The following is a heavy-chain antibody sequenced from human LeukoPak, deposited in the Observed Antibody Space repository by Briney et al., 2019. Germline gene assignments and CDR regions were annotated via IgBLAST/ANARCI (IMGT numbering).Heavy chain of an antibody. CDR2: ISYDGSNQ. CDR1: GFTFSTYA. J-gene: IGHJ4*02. Sequence: PGRSLRLACAASGFTFSTYAMHWVRQAPGKGLEWVAVISYDGSNQYYADSVKGRFTIDRENSKNTLYVKMNTLRVEDTAVYYCAKDYRYSGSYEFDYWGQGTLVTVSS. CDR3: AKDYRYSGSYEFDY. V-gene: IGHV3-30-3*02. D-gene: IGHD1-26*01.